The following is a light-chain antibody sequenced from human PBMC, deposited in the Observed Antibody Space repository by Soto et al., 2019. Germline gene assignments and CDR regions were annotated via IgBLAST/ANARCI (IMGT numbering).Light chain of an antibody. CDR1: KSVSSSY. V-gene: IGKV3-20*01. J-gene: IGKJ2*01. CDR3: QQYGSSPYT. CDR2: GAS. Sequence: EIVLTQSPGTLSLSPGERATLSCRASKSVSSSYLAWYQQKPGQAPRLLIYGASSRATGIPDRFSGSGSGTEFTLTISRLEPEDYALYYCQQYGSSPYTFGQGTKLEIK.